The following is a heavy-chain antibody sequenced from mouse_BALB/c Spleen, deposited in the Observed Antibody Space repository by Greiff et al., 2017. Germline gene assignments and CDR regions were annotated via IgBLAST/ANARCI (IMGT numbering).Heavy chain of an antibody. Sequence: DVQLQESGPGLVKPSQSLSLTCSVTGYSITSGYYWNWIRQFPGNKLEWMGYISYDGSNNYNPSLKNRISITRDTSKNQFFLKLNSVTTEDTATYYCARGLLRLFDVWGAGTTVTVSS. CDR3: ARGLLRLFDV. CDR1: GYSITSGYY. V-gene: IGHV3-6*02. D-gene: IGHD1-2*01. CDR2: ISYDGSN. J-gene: IGHJ1*01.